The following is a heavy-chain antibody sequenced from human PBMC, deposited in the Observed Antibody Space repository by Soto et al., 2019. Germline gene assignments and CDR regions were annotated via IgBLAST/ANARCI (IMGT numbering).Heavy chain of an antibody. CDR3: AAERPLYGMGV. CDR1: GFTFSSSS. V-gene: IGHV1-58*01. Sequence: QMQLVQSGPEVRKPGTSVKVSCKASGFTFSSSSVQWVRQARGQRLEWIGWIVVGSGDTNYAQKFQERVTITRDMSTTTAYMDLSSLRSEDTAVYYCAAERPLYGMGVWGQGTTVTVSS. J-gene: IGHJ6*02. CDR2: IVVGSGDT.